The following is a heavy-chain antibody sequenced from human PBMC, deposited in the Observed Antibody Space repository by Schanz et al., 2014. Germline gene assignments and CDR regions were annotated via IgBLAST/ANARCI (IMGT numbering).Heavy chain of an antibody. Sequence: EVQLVESGGGFVQPGGSLGLSCVVSGFTVSSDHMSWVRQAPGKGLEWVSTIYASGATYYADSVKRRFTISRDISKSTLHLQVTSLRAEDTAVYYCAKLSSSGRLAGYFDYWGQGALVTVSS. J-gene: IGHJ4*02. CDR2: IYASGAT. V-gene: IGHV3-66*01. CDR1: GFTVSSDH. D-gene: IGHD6-19*01. CDR3: AKLSSSGRLAGYFDY.